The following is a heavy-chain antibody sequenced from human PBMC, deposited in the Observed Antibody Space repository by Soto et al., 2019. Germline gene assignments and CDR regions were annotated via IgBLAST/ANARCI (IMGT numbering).Heavy chain of an antibody. Sequence: SETLSLTCTVSGGSISSGDYYWSWIRQPPGKGLEWIGYIYYSGSTYYNPSLKSRVTISVDTSKNQFSLELSSVTAADTAVYYCALAYYDSSGYYHGIFDYWGQGTLVTVSS. D-gene: IGHD3-22*01. CDR3: ALAYYDSSGYYHGIFDY. V-gene: IGHV4-30-4*01. CDR2: IYYSGST. J-gene: IGHJ4*02. CDR1: GGSISSGDYY.